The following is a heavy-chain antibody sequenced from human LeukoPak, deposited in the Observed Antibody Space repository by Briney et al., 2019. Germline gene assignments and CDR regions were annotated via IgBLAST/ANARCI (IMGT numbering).Heavy chain of an antibody. V-gene: IGHV3-23*01. CDR3: AKDLLPYCSGGSCSSFAY. Sequence: PGGSLRLSCAASGFTFSSYAMSWARQGPGKGLEWVSAISGSGGSTYYADSVKGRFTIYRDNSKNTLSLQINSLRAEDPAVYYCAKDLLPYCSGGSCSSFAYWGQGTLVTVSS. D-gene: IGHD2-15*01. CDR2: ISGSGGST. J-gene: IGHJ4*02. CDR1: GFTFSSYA.